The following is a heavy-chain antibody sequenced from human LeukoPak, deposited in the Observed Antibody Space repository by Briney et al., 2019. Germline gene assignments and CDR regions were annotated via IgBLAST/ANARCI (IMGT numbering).Heavy chain of an antibody. V-gene: IGHV3-9*01. CDR1: GFTFDDYA. J-gene: IGHJ4*02. Sequence: GRSLRLSCAASGFTFDDYAMPWVRQAPGKGLEWVSGISWNSGSIGYADSVKGRFTISRDNAKNSLYLQMNSLRAEDTALYYCAKADLVVAAALDYWGQGTLVTVSS. CDR3: AKADLVVAAALDY. D-gene: IGHD2-15*01. CDR2: ISWNSGSI.